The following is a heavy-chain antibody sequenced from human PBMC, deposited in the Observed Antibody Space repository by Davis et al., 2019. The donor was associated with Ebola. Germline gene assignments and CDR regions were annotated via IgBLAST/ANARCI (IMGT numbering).Heavy chain of an antibody. CDR2: ISAYNGNT. J-gene: IGHJ5*02. V-gene: IGHV1-18*01. CDR3: ARQLGP. Sequence: ASVKVSCKASGYTFTSYGISWVRQAPGQGLEWMGWISAYNGNTNYAQKFQGRVTMTRDTSISTAYMELSRLRSDDTAVYYCARQLGPWGQGTLVTVSS. D-gene: IGHD5-24*01. CDR1: GYTFTSYG.